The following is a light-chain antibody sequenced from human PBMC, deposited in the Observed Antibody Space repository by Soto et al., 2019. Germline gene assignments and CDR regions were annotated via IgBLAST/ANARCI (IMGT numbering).Light chain of an antibody. CDR2: GVT. CDR3: SSYTSSTTLSVV. V-gene: IGLV2-14*01. CDR1: SSDVGGYNY. Sequence: QSALTQPASVSGSPXXSXTISCTGTSSDVGGYNYVSWYQQHPGKAPKLMIYGVTNRPSGVSNRFSGSKSGNTASLTISGLQAEDEADYYCSSYTSSTTLSVVFGGGTKLTVL. J-gene: IGLJ2*01.